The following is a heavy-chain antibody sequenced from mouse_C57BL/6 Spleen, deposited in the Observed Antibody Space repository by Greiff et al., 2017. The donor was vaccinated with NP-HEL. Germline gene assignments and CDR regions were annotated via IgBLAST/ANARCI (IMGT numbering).Heavy chain of an antibody. CDR1: GYTFTDYN. Sequence: EVQLQQSGPELVKPGASVKMSCKASGYTFTDYNMHWVKQSHGKSLEWIGYINPNNGGTSYNQKFKGKATLTVNKSSSTAYMALRSLTSEDSAVYYCARIYYSNYAGFAYWGQGTLVTVSA. D-gene: IGHD2-5*01. J-gene: IGHJ3*01. V-gene: IGHV1-22*01. CDR2: INPNNGGT. CDR3: ARIYYSNYAGFAY.